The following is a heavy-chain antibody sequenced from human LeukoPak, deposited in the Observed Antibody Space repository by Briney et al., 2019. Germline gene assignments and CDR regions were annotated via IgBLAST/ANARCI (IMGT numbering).Heavy chain of an antibody. D-gene: IGHD5-18*01. CDR3: ATIKRGSIYGYFDF. V-gene: IGHV4-59*11. Sequence: SETLSLTCTVSGVSISSHYWSWIRQPPGKGLEWIAYMYDSESTKDNPSLKSRITLSADTSKNQFSLRLSSVTAADTAVYYCATIKRGSIYGYFDFWGQGFLVTVSS. J-gene: IGHJ4*02. CDR1: GVSISSHY. CDR2: MYDSEST.